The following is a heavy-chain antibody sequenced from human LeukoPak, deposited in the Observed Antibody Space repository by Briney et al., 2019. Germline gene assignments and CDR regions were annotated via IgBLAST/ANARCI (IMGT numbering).Heavy chain of an antibody. V-gene: IGHV3-23*01. D-gene: IGHD3-10*01. J-gene: IGHJ4*02. CDR1: GFTFSNYA. CDR3: ASQDWGVLKY. CDR2: ISVSGGSP. Sequence: GGSLRLSCAASGFTFSNYAMNWVRQAPGKWLEWVSIISVSGGSPYYADSVRGRFTISRDNSKNTLCLQMNSLRAEDTAVYYCASQDWGVLKYWGQGTRVTVSS.